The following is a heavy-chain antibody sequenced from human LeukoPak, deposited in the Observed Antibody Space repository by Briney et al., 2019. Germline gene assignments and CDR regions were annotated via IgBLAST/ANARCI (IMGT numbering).Heavy chain of an antibody. CDR1: GYTFTSYY. Sequence: GASVKVSCKTSGYTFTSYYMHWVRQAPGQGLEWMGWVNPTSGGTNYAQKSQGRVTMTRDTSISTACMELSRLRSDDTAVYYCARVYYYYDSSGILTLYFDYWGQGTLVTVSS. D-gene: IGHD3-22*01. V-gene: IGHV1-2*02. J-gene: IGHJ4*02. CDR3: ARVYYYYDSSGILTLYFDY. CDR2: VNPTSGGT.